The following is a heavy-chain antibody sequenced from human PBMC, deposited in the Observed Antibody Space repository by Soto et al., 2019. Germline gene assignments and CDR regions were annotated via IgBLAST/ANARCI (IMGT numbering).Heavy chain of an antibody. J-gene: IGHJ5*02. CDR2: IYHSGST. D-gene: IGHD2-21*01. CDR1: GGSIRSNNW. V-gene: IGHV4-4*02. Sequence: SETLSLTCAVSGGSIRSNNWWSWVRQPPGKGLEWIGEIYHSGSTNYNPSLKGRVTISVDKSKNHFSLNLSSVTAADTAVYYCARGGGLVAFNWFDPWGQGTLVTVSS. CDR3: ARGGGLVAFNWFDP.